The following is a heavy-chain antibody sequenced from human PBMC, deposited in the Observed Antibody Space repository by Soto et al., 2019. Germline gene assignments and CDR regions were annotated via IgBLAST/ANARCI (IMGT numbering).Heavy chain of an antibody. Sequence: QLQLQESGSGLVRPSQTLSLTCTVSGASIGSGSYSWNWIRQPPGKGLEWIGYLHHSGDTYFNPSLRRRVSISVDRSNNQFSLKLISVTAADTAVYYCARFPLWFGELDYWGQGALVTVSS. D-gene: IGHD3-10*01. CDR2: LHHSGDT. CDR1: GASIGSGSYS. CDR3: ARFPLWFGELDY. V-gene: IGHV4-30-2*01. J-gene: IGHJ4*02.